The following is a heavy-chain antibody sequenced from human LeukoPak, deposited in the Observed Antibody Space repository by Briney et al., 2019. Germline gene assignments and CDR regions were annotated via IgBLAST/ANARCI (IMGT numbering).Heavy chain of an antibody. CDR2: IYYSGST. V-gene: IGHV4-59*01. D-gene: IGHD6-6*01. J-gene: IGHJ4*02. CDR3: AREGRGAARPFDY. CDR1: GGSISSYY. Sequence: SETLSLTCTVSGGSISSYYWSWIRQPPGKGLEWIGYIYYSGSTNYNPSLKSRVTISVDTSKNQFSLKLSSVTAADTAVYYCAREGRGAARPFDYWGQGTLVTVSS.